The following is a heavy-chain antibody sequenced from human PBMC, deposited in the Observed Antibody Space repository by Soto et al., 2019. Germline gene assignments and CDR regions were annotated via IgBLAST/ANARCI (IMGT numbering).Heavy chain of an antibody. D-gene: IGHD6-13*01. CDR3: ARTSAAGKNYYAMDV. V-gene: IGHV5-51*01. CDR2: IYPGDSDT. CDR1: GYSFTSYW. Sequence: PGESLKISCKGSGYSFTSYWIGWVRQMPGKGLEWMGIIYPGDSDTRYSPSFQGQVTILADKSISTAYLQWSSLKASDTAMYYCARTSAAGKNYYAMDVWSQGTTVTVSS. J-gene: IGHJ6*02.